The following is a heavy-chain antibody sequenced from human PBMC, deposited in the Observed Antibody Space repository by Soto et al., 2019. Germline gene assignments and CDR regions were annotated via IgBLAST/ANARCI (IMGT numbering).Heavy chain of an antibody. V-gene: IGHV1-3*01. Sequence: ASVKVSCKASGYTFTSYAMHWVRQAPGQRLEWMGWINAGNGNTKYSQKFQGRVTITRDTSASTAYMELSSLRSEDTAVYYCARDANTIFGVVDAFDIWGQGTMVTVSS. CDR2: INAGNGNT. D-gene: IGHD3-3*01. CDR1: GYTFTSYA. J-gene: IGHJ3*02. CDR3: ARDANTIFGVVDAFDI.